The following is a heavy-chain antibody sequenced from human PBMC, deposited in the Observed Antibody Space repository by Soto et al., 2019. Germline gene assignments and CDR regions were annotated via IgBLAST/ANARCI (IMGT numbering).Heavy chain of an antibody. V-gene: IGHV3-7*01. CDR1: GFTFSSYW. D-gene: IGHD3-3*01. J-gene: IGHJ5*02. CDR3: SRHSPDGTYYDFWSGYYSARRRDKWFEP. CDR2: IKQDGIEK. Sequence: GGSLRLSCAASGFTFSSYWISWVRQAPWKGLEWVANIKQDGIEKYYVDSVKGRFTISRDNAKNSLYLQMNSLRAEDTAVYYCSRHSPDGTYYDFWSGYYSARRRDKWFEPCGQGTLVTVCS.